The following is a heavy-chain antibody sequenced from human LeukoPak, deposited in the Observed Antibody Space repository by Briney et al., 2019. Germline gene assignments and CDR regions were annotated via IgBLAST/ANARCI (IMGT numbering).Heavy chain of an antibody. CDR1: GGSISSYY. CDR2: IYYSGST. D-gene: IGHD5-24*01. CDR3: ARARRVEMATTYYYYYYMDV. J-gene: IGHJ6*03. V-gene: IGHV4-59*01. Sequence: SETLSLTCTVSGGSISSYYWSWIRQPPGKGLEWIGYIYYSGSTNYNPSLKSRVTISVGTSKNQFSLKLSSVTAADTAVYYCARARRVEMATTYYYYYYMDVWGKGTTVTISS.